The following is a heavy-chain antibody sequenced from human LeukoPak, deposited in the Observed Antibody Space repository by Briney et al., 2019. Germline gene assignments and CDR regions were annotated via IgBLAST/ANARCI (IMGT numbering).Heavy chain of an antibody. CDR3: ARGWSGKRYFDY. CDR2: IYYSGTT. CDR1: GGSISSYY. Sequence: PSETLSLTCIVSGGSISSYYWSWIRQPPGMGLKWIGYIYYSGTTNLNPSLKTRVTISVDTSKNQFSLKLTSVTAADTAVYYCARGWSGKRYFDYWGQGTLVTVSS. J-gene: IGHJ4*02. D-gene: IGHD2-15*01. V-gene: IGHV4-59*01.